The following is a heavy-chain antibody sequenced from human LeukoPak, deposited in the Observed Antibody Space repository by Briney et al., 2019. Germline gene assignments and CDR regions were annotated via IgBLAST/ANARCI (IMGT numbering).Heavy chain of an antibody. D-gene: IGHD2-2*01. CDR3: ATYCSSTSCYELYNWFDP. Sequence: ASVKVSCKASGYTFTGYYMHWVRQAPGQGLEWMGWINPNSGGTNYAKKFQGRVTMTRDTSISTAYMELSRLRSDDTAVYYCATYCSSTSCYELYNWFDPWGQGTLVTVSS. V-gene: IGHV1-2*02. CDR2: INPNSGGT. J-gene: IGHJ5*02. CDR1: GYTFTGYY.